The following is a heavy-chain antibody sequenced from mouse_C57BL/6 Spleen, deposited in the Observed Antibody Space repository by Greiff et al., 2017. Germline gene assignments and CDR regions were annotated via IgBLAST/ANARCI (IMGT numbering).Heavy chain of an antibody. CDR2: IDPSDSYT. J-gene: IGHJ3*01. Sequence: QVQLQQPGAELVMPGASVKLSCKASGYTFTSYWMHWVKQRPGQGLEWIGEIDPSDSYTNYNQKFKGKSTLTVDKSSSTAYMQLSSLTSEDSSFYYCARSRYYCNPSWFAYWGQGTLVTVSA. CDR3: ARSRYYCNPSWFAY. V-gene: IGHV1-69*01. CDR1: GYTFTSYW. D-gene: IGHD2-1*01.